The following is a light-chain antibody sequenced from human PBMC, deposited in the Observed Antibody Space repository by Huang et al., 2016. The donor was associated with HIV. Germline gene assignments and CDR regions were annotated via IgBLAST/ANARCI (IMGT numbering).Light chain of an antibody. Sequence: DIVMTQSPATLSVSPGERATLSCRASQSVGYNVAWYQQKPGQAPRLLICGGSTRATGIPGRFSGSGSGTEFTLTISSLQSEDFAIYYCQQFSKWPPWTFGQGTKVEIK. CDR3: QQFSKWPPWT. J-gene: IGKJ1*01. V-gene: IGKV3-15*01. CDR2: GGS. CDR1: QSVGYN.